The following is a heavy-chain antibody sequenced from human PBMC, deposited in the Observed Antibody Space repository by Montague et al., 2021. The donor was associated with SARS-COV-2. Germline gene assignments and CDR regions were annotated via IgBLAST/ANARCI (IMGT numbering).Heavy chain of an antibody. D-gene: IGHD1-26*01. CDR1: GDSISASDYY. V-gene: IGHV4-39*01. CDR3: ARRYSATWECYYNYMDV. CDR2: ISDSGSA. Sequence: SETLSLTCIVSGDSISASDYYWGWIRQPPGKGLEWIGSISDSGSATYNASLQSRLTISVDTSKNQFSLKLNFVTAADTAVYYCARRYSATWECYYNYMDVWGRGTTVIVSS. J-gene: IGHJ6*03.